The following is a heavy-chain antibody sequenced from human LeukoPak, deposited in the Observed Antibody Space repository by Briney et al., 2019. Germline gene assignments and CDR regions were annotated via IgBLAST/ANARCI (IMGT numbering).Heavy chain of an antibody. V-gene: IGHV3-48*01. D-gene: IGHD3-22*01. CDR1: GFTFSSYS. CDR3: ARDSAPYYYDSSGYRSPLDY. J-gene: IGHJ4*02. CDR2: ISSSSSTI. Sequence: GGSLRLSCAASGFTFSSYSMNWVRQAPGKGLEWVSYISSSSSTIYYADSVKGRLTISRDNAKNSLYLQMNSLRAEDTAVYYCARDSAPYYYDSSGYRSPLDYWGQGTLVTVSS.